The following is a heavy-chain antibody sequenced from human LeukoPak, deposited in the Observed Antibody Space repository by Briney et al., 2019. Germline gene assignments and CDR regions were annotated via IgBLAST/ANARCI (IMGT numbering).Heavy chain of an antibody. CDR2: IYYSGST. Sequence: GSLRLSCAASGFTFSSYSMNWIRQPPGKGLEWIGSIYYSGSTYYNPSLKSRVTISVDTSKNQFSLRLSSVTAADTAVYYCARETQHYYDSSGYYGPWGQGTLVTVSS. CDR1: GFTFSSYS. J-gene: IGHJ5*02. D-gene: IGHD3-22*01. V-gene: IGHV4-39*07. CDR3: ARETQHYYDSSGYYGP.